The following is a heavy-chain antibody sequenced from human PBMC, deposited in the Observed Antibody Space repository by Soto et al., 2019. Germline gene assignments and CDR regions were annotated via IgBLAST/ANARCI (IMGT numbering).Heavy chain of an antibody. Sequence: PSQTLSLTCAISGDSVSSNSAAWNWIRQSPSRGLEWLGRTYYRSKWYNDYAVSVKSRITINPDTSKNQFSLQLNSVTPEDTAVYYCARVPYYYDSSGYYLYFDYWGQGTLVTVSS. CDR2: TYYRSKWYN. D-gene: IGHD3-22*01. CDR3: ARVPYYYDSSGYYLYFDY. V-gene: IGHV6-1*01. CDR1: GDSVSSNSAA. J-gene: IGHJ4*02.